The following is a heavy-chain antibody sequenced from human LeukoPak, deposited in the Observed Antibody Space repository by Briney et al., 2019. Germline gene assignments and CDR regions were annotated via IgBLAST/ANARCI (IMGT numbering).Heavy chain of an antibody. Sequence: GGSLRLSCSASGFTFSSYAMHWVRQAPGKGLEYVSAISSNGGSTYYADSVKGRFTISRDDSQNTLYLQLNSLRGEDTAIYYCARGYSTSCYTWFDPWGQGTLVTVSS. V-gene: IGHV3-64*04. CDR3: ARGYSTSCYTWFDP. CDR2: ISSNGGST. D-gene: IGHD2-2*01. J-gene: IGHJ5*02. CDR1: GFTFSSYA.